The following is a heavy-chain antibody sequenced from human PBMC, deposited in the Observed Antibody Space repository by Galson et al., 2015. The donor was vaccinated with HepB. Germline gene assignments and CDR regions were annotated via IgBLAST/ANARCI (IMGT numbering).Heavy chain of an antibody. D-gene: IGHD3-22*01. CDR2: IIPIFGTA. CDR3: ARPPYYYDNRGYFQH. V-gene: IGHV1-69*06. Sequence: SVKVSCKASGGTFSSYAISWVRQAPGQGLEWMGGIIPIFGTANYAQKFQGRVTITADKSTSTAYMELSSLRSEDTAVYYCARPPYYYDNRGYFQHWGQGTLVTVSS. CDR1: GGTFSSYA. J-gene: IGHJ1*01.